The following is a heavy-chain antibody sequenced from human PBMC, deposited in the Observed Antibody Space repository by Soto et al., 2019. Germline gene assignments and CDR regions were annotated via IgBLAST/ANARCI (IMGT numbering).Heavy chain of an antibody. V-gene: IGHV1-69*13. J-gene: IGHJ6*02. CDR1: GGTFSSYS. Sequence: ASVNVSFKDSGGTFSSYSISWVRPAPGQGLEWMGGIIPTFGTANYAQKFQGRVTITADESTSTAYMELSSLRSEDTAVYYCARSSIAVAGHYDYYGMDVWGQGTTVTVSS. CDR3: ARSSIAVAGHYDYYGMDV. D-gene: IGHD6-19*01. CDR2: IIPTFGTA.